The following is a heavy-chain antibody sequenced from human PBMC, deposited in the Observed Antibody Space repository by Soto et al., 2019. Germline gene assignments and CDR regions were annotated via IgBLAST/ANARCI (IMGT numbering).Heavy chain of an antibody. CDR3: AKGIAVALYNWFDP. CDR1: GASISSGTYY. V-gene: IGHV4-39*01. CDR2: IYYSGST. D-gene: IGHD6-19*01. Sequence: SETLSLTCTVSGASISSGTYYWGWIRQPPGKGLEWIGNIYYSGSTYYNPSLKSRATISVDTSKNQFSLKLNSVTAAGTAVYYCAKGIAVALYNWFDPWGQGTLVTVSS. J-gene: IGHJ5*02.